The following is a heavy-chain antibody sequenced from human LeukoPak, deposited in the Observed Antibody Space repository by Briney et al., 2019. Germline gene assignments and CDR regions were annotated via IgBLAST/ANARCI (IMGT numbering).Heavy chain of an antibody. D-gene: IGHD3-22*01. V-gene: IGHV4-4*07. CDR1: GDSINSYH. CDR2: IHLSGST. CDR3: ARDDSSRDDSGGYHY. J-gene: IGHJ4*02. Sequence: SETLPLTCTVSGDSINSYHWSWIRQPAGKGLEWIGRIHLSGSTNYNPSLRSRVAISMDNSKDQFSLTLKSVTAADTAVYYCARDDSSRDDSGGYHYWGQGTLVTVSS.